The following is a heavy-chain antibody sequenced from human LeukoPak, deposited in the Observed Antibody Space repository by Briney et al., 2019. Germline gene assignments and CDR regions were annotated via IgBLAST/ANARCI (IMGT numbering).Heavy chain of an antibody. CDR1: GFTFSNYA. Sequence: GGSLRLSCAASGFTFSNYAMHWVRQAPGKGLEWVAFIRYDGSNKYYADSVKGRFTISRDNSKNTLYLQMNSLRAEDTAVYYCAKIYDSSGYYHAFDIWGQGTMVTVSS. D-gene: IGHD3-22*01. CDR2: IRYDGSNK. CDR3: AKIYDSSGYYHAFDI. V-gene: IGHV3-30*02. J-gene: IGHJ3*02.